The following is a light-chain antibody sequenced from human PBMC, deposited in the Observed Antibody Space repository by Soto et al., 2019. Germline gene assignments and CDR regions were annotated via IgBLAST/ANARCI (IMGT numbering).Light chain of an antibody. CDR2: GNS. J-gene: IGLJ3*02. CDR3: QSYDSSMRV. Sequence: QSVLTQPPSVSGALGQRVTISCTGSSSNIGAGYDVHWYQQLPRTAPKLLIYGNSNRPSGVPDRFSGSKSGTSASLAITGLEAEDDADYYCQSYDSSMRVFGGGTKLTVL. CDR1: SSNIGAGYD. V-gene: IGLV1-40*01.